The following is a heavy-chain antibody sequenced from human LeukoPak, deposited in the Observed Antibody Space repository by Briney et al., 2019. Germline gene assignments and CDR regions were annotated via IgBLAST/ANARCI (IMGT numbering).Heavy chain of an antibody. CDR1: GFTVSNNY. V-gene: IGHV3-53*01. D-gene: IGHD2-15*01. Sequence: GGSLRLSCAASGFTVSNNYMSWVRQAPGKGLEWVSAIYSGGSTFFADSVKGRFNISRDNSKNTLYLQMDSLRTEDTAVYYCASGLRGYGIWGQGTRVTVSS. CDR2: IYSGGST. CDR3: ASGLRGYGI. J-gene: IGHJ3*02.